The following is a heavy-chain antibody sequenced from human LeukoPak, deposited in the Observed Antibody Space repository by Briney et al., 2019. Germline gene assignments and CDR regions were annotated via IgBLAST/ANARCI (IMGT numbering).Heavy chain of an antibody. Sequence: PSETLSLTCTVSGGSISSYYWSWIRQPPGKGLEWIGYIYYSGSTNYNPSLKSRVTISVDTSKNQFSLKLSSVTAADTAVYYCARGPPYYYDSSGYPPYWFDPWGQGTLVTVSS. CDR3: ARGPPYYYDSSGYPPYWFDP. CDR1: GGSISSYY. D-gene: IGHD3-22*01. CDR2: IYYSGST. J-gene: IGHJ5*02. V-gene: IGHV4-59*01.